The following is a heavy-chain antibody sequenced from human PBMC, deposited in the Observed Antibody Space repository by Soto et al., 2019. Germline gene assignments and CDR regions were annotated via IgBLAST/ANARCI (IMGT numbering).Heavy chain of an antibody. CDR2: IYSGVGT. V-gene: IGHV4-39*01. CDR3: ARLGRGYSTGFGLDV. CDR1: GGSISTNRYY. D-gene: IGHD2-8*01. Sequence: QLQLLESGPGRVKPSETLSRSCAVSGGSISTNRYYWGWVRQPPGKGLEWIGSIYSGVGTDYNPSLKSRVTISIDTSKNQFSLKLSSVTAADTAVYYCARLGRGYSTGFGLDVWGQGATVTVSS. J-gene: IGHJ6*02.